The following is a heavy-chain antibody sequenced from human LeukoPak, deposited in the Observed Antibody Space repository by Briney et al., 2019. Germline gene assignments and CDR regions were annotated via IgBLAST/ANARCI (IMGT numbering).Heavy chain of an antibody. CDR3: ARDLSGYTYGQFDY. V-gene: IGHV3-30-3*01. J-gene: IGHJ4*02. D-gene: IGHD5-18*01. Sequence: GGSLRLSCAASGFTFSSYAMHWVRQAPGKGLEWVAVISYDGSNKYYADSVKGRFTISRDNSKNTLYLQMNSLRAEDTAVYYCARDLSGYTYGQFDYWGQGTLVTVSS. CDR1: GFTFSSYA. CDR2: ISYDGSNK.